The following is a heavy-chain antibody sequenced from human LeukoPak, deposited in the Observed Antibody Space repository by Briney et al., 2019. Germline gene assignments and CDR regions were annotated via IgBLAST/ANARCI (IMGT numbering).Heavy chain of an antibody. D-gene: IGHD1-26*01. V-gene: IGHV3-23*01. Sequence: CLSLSSAVSGLAFSSYAMGWVRPAPGRGLEWVSAISGSGGSTYYAASVKGRFTISIDNSKNPLYLKMNTLTAEDTAVYYCAKDLAQWELLRVPDYWGQGTLVTVSS. CDR2: ISGSGGST. CDR1: GLAFSSYA. J-gene: IGHJ4*02. CDR3: AKDLAQWELLRVPDY.